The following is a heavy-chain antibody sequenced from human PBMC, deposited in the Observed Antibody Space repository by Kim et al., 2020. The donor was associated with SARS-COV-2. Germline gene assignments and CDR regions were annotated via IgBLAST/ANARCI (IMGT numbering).Heavy chain of an antibody. V-gene: IGHV1-2*06. Sequence: ASVKVSCKASGYTFTGYYMHWVRQAPGQGLEWMGRINPNSGGTNYAQKFQGRVSMTRDTSISTAYMELTRLRSDDTAVYYCASGLEHGGSPNWFDPWGQGTLVTVSS. CDR1: GYTFTGYY. CDR2: INPNSGGT. D-gene: IGHD3-10*01. CDR3: ASGLEHGGSPNWFDP. J-gene: IGHJ5*02.